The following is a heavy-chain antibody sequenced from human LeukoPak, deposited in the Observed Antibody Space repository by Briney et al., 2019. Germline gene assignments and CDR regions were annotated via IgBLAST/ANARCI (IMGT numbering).Heavy chain of an antibody. V-gene: IGHV4-39*07. D-gene: IGHD3-22*01. CDR1: GGSINSSSYY. CDR2: IYYSGST. J-gene: IGHJ1*01. Sequence: SETLSLTCTVSGGSINSSSYYWGWIRQPPGKGLEWIGSIYYSGSTYYNPSLKSRVTISVDTSKNQFSLKLSSVTAADTAVYYCARAIALADYYDSSGYSPQYFQHWGQGTLVTVSS. CDR3: ARAIALADYYDSSGYSPQYFQH.